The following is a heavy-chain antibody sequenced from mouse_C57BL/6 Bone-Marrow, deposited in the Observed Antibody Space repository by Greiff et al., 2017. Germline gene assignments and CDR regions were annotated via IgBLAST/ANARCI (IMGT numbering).Heavy chain of an antibody. V-gene: IGHV5-17*01. J-gene: IGHJ4*01. CDR2: ISSGSGTI. CDR3: ARKRRVPLDY. CDR1: GFTFSDYG. Sequence: EVLLLESGGGLVKPGGSLKLSCAASGFTFSDYGMRWVRQAPEKGLEWVAYISSGSGTIYYAEKVKGRFTITRDNAKNTLYLQMTSLRSEDTAMYYCARKRRVPLDYWGQGTTVTVSS.